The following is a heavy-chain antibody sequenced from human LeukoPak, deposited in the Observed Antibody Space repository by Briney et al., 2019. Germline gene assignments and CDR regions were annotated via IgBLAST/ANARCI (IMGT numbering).Heavy chain of an antibody. CDR1: GYSFTTYD. CDR3: AKNVRDTGTFDY. J-gene: IGHJ4*02. Sequence: WASVKVSCKASGYSFTTYDIIWVRQATGQGLEWMGWMNPNSGNTGYAQRFQGRVTMTRDTSISTAYMELNSLTSEDTAVYYCAKNVRDTGTFDYWGQGTLVTVSS. D-gene: IGHD5-18*01. CDR2: MNPNSGNT. V-gene: IGHV1-8*01.